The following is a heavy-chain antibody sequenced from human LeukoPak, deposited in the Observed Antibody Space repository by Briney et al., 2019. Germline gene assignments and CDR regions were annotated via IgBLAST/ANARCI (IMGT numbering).Heavy chain of an antibody. D-gene: IGHD1-26*01. CDR2: IIPLFGSA. J-gene: IGHJ3*02. Sequence: GASAKVSCKSSGGTFNNYAVSWVRQAPGQGREWMGGIIPLFGSANYARRFQGRVTISADKYPSTVYMDLSSLRSEDTAVYYCARVRRTGSAYDSFDIWGQGTMVTVSS. CDR3: ARVRRTGSAYDSFDI. V-gene: IGHV1-69*06. CDR1: GGTFNNYA.